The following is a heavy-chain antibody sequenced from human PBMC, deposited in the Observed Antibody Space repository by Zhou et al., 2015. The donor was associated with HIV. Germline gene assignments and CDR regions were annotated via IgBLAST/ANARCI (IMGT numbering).Heavy chain of an antibody. CDR1: GGTFSSYA. D-gene: IGHD3-16*01. J-gene: IGHJ4*02. CDR2: IDPPAGNT. V-gene: IGHV1-69*09. Sequence: QVQLVQSGAEVKKPGSSVKVSCKASGGTFSSYAISWVRQAPGQGFEWMGIIDPPAGNTTYAQNFQDRITITRDTSTSTVYMELSSLTSDDTAVYFCSRGVSFWGQGTLVTVSS. CDR3: SRGVSF.